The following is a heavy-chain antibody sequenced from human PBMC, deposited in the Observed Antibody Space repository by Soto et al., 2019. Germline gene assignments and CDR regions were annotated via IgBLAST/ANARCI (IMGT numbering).Heavy chain of an antibody. CDR1: GFSLSTSGVG. D-gene: IGHD2-21*02. Sequence: SGATLLNPTQTLTLTCTFSGFSLSTSGVGVGWIRQPPGKALEWLTLIYWDDDKRYSPSLKSRLTITKDTSKNQVVLTMTDMDPVDTGTYYCARNARARRPNGGDCDFDYWGPGTLVTVS. J-gene: IGHJ4*02. V-gene: IGHV2-5*02. CDR3: ARNARARRPNGGDCDFDY. CDR2: IYWDDDK.